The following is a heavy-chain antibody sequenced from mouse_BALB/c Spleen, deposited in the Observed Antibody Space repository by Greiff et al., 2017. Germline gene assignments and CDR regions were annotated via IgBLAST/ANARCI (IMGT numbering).Heavy chain of an antibody. D-gene: IGHD2-2*01. J-gene: IGHJ4*01. CDR1: GFNIKDTY. CDR3: ADYGYDVGYAMDY. CDR2: IDPANGNT. Sequence: VQLQQSGAELVKPGASVKLSCTASGFNIKDTYMHWVKQRPEQGLEWIGRIDPANGNTKYDPKFQGKATITADTSSNTAYLQLISLTSEDTAVYYCADYGYDVGYAMDYWGQGTSVTVSS. V-gene: IGHV14-3*02.